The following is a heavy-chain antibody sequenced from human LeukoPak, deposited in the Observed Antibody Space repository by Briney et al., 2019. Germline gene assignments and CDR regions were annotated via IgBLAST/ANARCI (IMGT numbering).Heavy chain of an antibody. V-gene: IGHV3-7*05. Sequence: GGSLRLSCAASEFTFSDYSMTWVRQTPGKGLEWVASIKQDGSETYYLDSVKGRFTISRDNAKHSLYLQMNSLRAEDTAVFYCARRSWYFDLWGRGTLVTVSS. CDR3: ARRSWYFDL. CDR2: IKQDGSET. J-gene: IGHJ2*01. CDR1: EFTFSDYS.